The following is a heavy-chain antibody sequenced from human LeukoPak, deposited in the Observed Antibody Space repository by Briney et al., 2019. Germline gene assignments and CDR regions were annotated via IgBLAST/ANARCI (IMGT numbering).Heavy chain of an antibody. V-gene: IGHV4-61*01. CDR1: GGSVSSGSDY. CDR3: ARWGYCSGGSCYSTAQDAFDI. D-gene: IGHD2-15*01. Sequence: SESLSLTCTVAGGSVSSGSDYWSWIRQPPGKGLEWIGYIYYSGSTNYNPSLKSRVTISVDTSKNQFSLKLSSVTAADTAVYYCARWGYCSGGSCYSTAQDAFDIWGQGTMVTVSS. J-gene: IGHJ3*02. CDR2: IYYSGST.